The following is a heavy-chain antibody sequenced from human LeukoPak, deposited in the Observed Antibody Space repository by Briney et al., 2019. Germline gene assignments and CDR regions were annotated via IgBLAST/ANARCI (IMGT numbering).Heavy chain of an antibody. D-gene: IGHD1/OR15-1a*01. Sequence: GGSLGLSCAASGYTVSDKPMTWVRQAAGKGLEWVSVIYSDGSTHYSESVRGRFYISRDNSKNTLYLQMNSLGAEDTAVYCCAARPDSNRGPYDYWGQGTLVTVSS. J-gene: IGHJ4*02. V-gene: IGHV3-66*01. CDR2: IYSDGST. CDR3: AARPDSNRGPYDY. CDR1: GYTVSDKP.